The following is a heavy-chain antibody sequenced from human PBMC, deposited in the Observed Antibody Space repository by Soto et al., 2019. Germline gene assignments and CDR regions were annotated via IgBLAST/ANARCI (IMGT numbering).Heavy chain of an antibody. Sequence: SETLSLTCTVSGGSISSYYWSWIRQPPGKGLEWIGEINHSGSTNYNPSLKSRVTISVDTSKNQFSLKLSSVTAADTAVYYCARQGITIFGVATRGYYYYGMDVWGQGTTVTVSS. D-gene: IGHD3-3*01. CDR3: ARQGITIFGVATRGYYYYGMDV. CDR1: GGSISSYY. V-gene: IGHV4-34*01. CDR2: INHSGST. J-gene: IGHJ6*02.